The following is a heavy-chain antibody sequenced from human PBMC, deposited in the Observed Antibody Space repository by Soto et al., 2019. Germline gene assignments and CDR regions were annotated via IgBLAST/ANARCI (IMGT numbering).Heavy chain of an antibody. CDR1: GYTFTSYG. Sequence: ASVKVSCKASGYTFTSYGISWVRQAPGQGLEWMGWISAYNGNTNYAQKLQGRVTMTTDTSTSTAYMELRSLRSDDTAVYYCARDGSGGIVVVVAATPDDYYYYGMAVSGQGTTVLGSS. D-gene: IGHD2-15*01. CDR2: ISAYNGNT. CDR3: ARDGSGGIVVVVAATPDDYYYYGMAV. J-gene: IGHJ6*02. V-gene: IGHV1-18*01.